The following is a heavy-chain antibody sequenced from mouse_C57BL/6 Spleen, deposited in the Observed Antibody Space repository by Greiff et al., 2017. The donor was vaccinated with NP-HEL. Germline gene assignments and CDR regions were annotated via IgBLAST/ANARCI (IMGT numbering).Heavy chain of an antibody. V-gene: IGHV5-9*01. Sequence: EVQGVESGGGLVKPGGSLKLSCAASGFTFSSYTMSWVRQTPEKRLEWVATISGGGGNTYYPDSVKGRFTISRDNAKNTLYLQMSSLRSEDTALYYCARLDYDYYFDYWGQGTTLTVSS. CDR1: GFTFSSYT. CDR3: ARLDYDYYFDY. J-gene: IGHJ2*01. D-gene: IGHD2-4*01. CDR2: ISGGGGNT.